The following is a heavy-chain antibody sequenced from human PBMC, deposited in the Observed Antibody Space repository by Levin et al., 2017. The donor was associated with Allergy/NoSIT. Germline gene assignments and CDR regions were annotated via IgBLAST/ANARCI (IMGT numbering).Heavy chain of an antibody. CDR3: TRDNYAFLHDY. V-gene: IGHV1-2*02. D-gene: IGHD2-2*01. CDR2: INTNDGGT. CDR1: GYTFTDYY. Sequence: KPGGSLRLSCKASGYTFTDYYMHWVRQAPGQGLEWMGWINTNDGGTNYAQKFRGRVTMTRDTSISTAYMVLSGLRSDDTAVYYCTRDNYAFLHDYWGQGTLVTVSS. J-gene: IGHJ4*02.